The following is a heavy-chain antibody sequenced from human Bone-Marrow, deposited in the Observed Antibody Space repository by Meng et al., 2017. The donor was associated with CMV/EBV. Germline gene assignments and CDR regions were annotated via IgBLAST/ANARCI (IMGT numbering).Heavy chain of an antibody. CDR2: INPNSGGT. J-gene: IGHJ4*02. V-gene: IGHV1-2*02. CDR3: ARENSSSWYGGVDY. Sequence: ASVKVSCKASGGTLTGYYMHWVRQAPGQGLEWMGWINPNSGGTNYAQKFQGRVTMTRDTSISTAYGELSRLRSDDTAVYYCARENSSSWYGGVDYWGQGTRVTGSS. CDR1: GGTLTGYY. D-gene: IGHD6-13*01.